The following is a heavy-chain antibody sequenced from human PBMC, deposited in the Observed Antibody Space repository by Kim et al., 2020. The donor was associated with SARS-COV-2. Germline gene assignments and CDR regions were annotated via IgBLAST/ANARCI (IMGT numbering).Heavy chain of an antibody. Sequence: NPSLKSRVTISVDTSKNQFSLKLSSVTAADTAVYYCARPSSSGWDNWFDPWGQGTLVTVSS. D-gene: IGHD6-19*01. CDR3: ARPSSSGWDNWFDP. V-gene: IGHV4-39*01. J-gene: IGHJ5*02.